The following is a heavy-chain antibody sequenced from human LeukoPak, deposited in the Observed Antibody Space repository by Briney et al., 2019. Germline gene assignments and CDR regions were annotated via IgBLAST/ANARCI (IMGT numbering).Heavy chain of an antibody. Sequence: GGSLRLSCATSGFTFSSYWMSWVRQAPGKGLEWVANIKQDGSEKYYVDSVKGRFTTSRDNAKNSLYLQMNSLRAEDTAVYYCANAGQQLVNYYYGMDVWGQGTTVTVSS. V-gene: IGHV3-7*01. D-gene: IGHD6-13*01. CDR2: IKQDGSEK. CDR3: ANAGQQLVNYYYGMDV. J-gene: IGHJ6*02. CDR1: GFTFSSYW.